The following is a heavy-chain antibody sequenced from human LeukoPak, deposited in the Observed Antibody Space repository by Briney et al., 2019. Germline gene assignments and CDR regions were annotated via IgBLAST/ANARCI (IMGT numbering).Heavy chain of an antibody. CDR3: ASSPLAARPKLDY. V-gene: IGHV3-23*01. D-gene: IGHD6-6*01. CDR2: ISSGSGSI. CDR1: EFTFSNYA. J-gene: IGHJ4*02. Sequence: GGSLRLSCAASEFTFSNYAMNWVRQAPGKRPEWVSGISSGSGSIYYADSVKGRFTISRDNSKNTLYLQMNSLRAEDTAVYYCASSPLAARPKLDYWGQGTLVTVSS.